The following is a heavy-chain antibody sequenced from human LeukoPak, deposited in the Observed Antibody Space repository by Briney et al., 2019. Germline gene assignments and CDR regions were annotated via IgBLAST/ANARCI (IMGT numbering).Heavy chain of an antibody. CDR1: GYTFTGYY. CDR3: ARATSDGDILTGYYRAEYFQH. CDR2: INPNSGGT. V-gene: IGHV1-2*02. Sequence: ASVKVSCKASGYTFTGYYMHWVRQAPGQGLEWMGWINPNSGGTNYAQKFQGRVTMTRDTSISTAYMELSRLRSYDTAVYYCARATSDGDILTGYYRAEYFQHWGQGTLVTVSS. J-gene: IGHJ1*01. D-gene: IGHD3-9*01.